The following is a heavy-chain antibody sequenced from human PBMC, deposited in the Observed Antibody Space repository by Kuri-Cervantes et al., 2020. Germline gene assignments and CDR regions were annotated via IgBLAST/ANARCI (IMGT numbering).Heavy chain of an antibody. CDR1: GGSISSGDYY. D-gene: IGHD6-13*01. J-gene: IGHJ5*02. Sequence: GSLRLSCTVSGGSISSGDYYWSWVRQPPGKGLEWIGEIYHSGSTNYNPSLKSRVTISVDKSKNQFSLKLSSVTAADTAVYYCARGRIAAAGTRWFGPWGQGTLVTVSS. CDR2: IYHSGST. V-gene: IGHV4-4*02. CDR3: ARGRIAAAGTRWFGP.